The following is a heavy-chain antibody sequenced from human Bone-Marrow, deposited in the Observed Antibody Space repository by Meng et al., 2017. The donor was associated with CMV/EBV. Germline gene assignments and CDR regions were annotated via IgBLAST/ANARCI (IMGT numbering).Heavy chain of an antibody. D-gene: IGHD2-2*01. V-gene: IGHV3-11*01. Sequence: GGSLRLSCAASGFTFSDYYMSWIRQAPGKGLEWVSYISSSGSTIYYADSVKGRFTISRDNAKNSLYLQMNSLRAEDTAVYYCARGLSPGYCSSTSCPIDYCGQGTLVTVSS. CDR1: GFTFSDYY. J-gene: IGHJ4*02. CDR3: ARGLSPGYCSSTSCPIDY. CDR2: ISSSGSTI.